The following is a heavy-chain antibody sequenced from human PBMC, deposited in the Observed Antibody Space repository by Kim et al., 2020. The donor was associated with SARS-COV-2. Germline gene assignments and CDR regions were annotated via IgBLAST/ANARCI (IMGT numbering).Heavy chain of an antibody. Sequence: SETLSLTCTVSGGSISSYYWSWIRQPPGKGLEWIGYIYYSGSTNYNPSLKSRVTISVDTSKNQFSLKLSSVTAADTAVYYCARGEERFGGYRLYYFDYWGQGTLVTVSS. CDR1: GGSISSYY. V-gene: IGHV4-59*01. CDR2: IYYSGST. CDR3: ARGEERFGGYRLYYFDY. D-gene: IGHD3-10*01. J-gene: IGHJ4*02.